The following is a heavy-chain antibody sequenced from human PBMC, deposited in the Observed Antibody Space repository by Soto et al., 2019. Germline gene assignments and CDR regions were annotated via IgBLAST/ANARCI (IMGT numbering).Heavy chain of an antibody. CDR3: ARGRPVHYYGSGSYYKKNWFDP. CDR2: INHSGST. D-gene: IGHD3-10*01. V-gene: IGHV4-34*01. CDR1: GGSFSGYY. J-gene: IGHJ5*02. Sequence: SETLSLTCAVYGGSFSGYYWSWIRQPPGKGLEWIGEINHSGSTNYNPSLKSRVTISVDASKNQFSLKLSSVTAADTAVYYCARGRPVHYYGSGSYYKKNWFDPWGQGTLVTVSS.